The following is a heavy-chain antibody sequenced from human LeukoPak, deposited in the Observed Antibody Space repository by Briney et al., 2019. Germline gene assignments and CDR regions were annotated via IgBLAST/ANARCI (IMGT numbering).Heavy chain of an antibody. J-gene: IGHJ4*02. CDR3: AKESAGGWYFDY. D-gene: IGHD6-19*01. CDR1: GFTFDDYA. CDR2: ISWDGGST. V-gene: IGHV3-43D*03. Sequence: GGSLRLSCAASGFTFDDYAMHWVRQAPGKGLEWVSLISWDGGSTYYADSVKGRFTISRDNSKNSLYLQMNSLRAEDTALYYCAKESAGGWYFDYWGQGTLVTVSS.